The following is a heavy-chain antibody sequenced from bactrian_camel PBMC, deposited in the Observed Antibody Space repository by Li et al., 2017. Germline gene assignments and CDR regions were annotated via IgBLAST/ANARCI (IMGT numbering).Heavy chain of an antibody. Sequence: VQLVESGGGSVQAGGSLRLSCTHFGYSSSRHRMGWFRQAPGKAREGIAGIRRDGDEYYADSVKGRFTISQDNAKNIIYLQMSSLTPDDTAMYYCAAGTRIIVGDYCDGITTWGQGTQVTVS. CDR3: AAGTRIIVGDYCDGITT. J-gene: IGHJ6*01. CDR2: IRRDGDE. D-gene: IGHD3*01. V-gene: IGHV3S31*01. CDR1: GYSSSRHR.